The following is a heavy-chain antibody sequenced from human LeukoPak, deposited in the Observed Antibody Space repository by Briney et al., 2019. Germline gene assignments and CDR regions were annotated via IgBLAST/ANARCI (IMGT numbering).Heavy chain of an antibody. CDR3: AKENQRSYYDSSGYYVEY. CDR1: GFTFSSYA. D-gene: IGHD3-22*01. J-gene: IGHJ4*02. V-gene: IGHV3-23*01. CDR2: ISGSGGST. Sequence: GGSLRLSCAASGFTFSSYAMSWVRQAPGKGLEWVSAISGSGGSTYYADSVKGRFTISRDNSKNTLYLQMNSLRAEDAAVYYCAKENQRSYYDSSGYYVEYWGQGTLVTVSS.